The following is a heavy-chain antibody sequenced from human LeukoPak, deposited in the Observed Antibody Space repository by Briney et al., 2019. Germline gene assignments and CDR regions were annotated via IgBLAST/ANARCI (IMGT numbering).Heavy chain of an antibody. D-gene: IGHD4-17*01. CDR1: GGTFSSYA. Sequence: ASVKVSCKASGGTFSSYAISWVRQAPGQGLEWMGGIIPIFGTANYAQKFQGRVTITADESTSTAYMELSSLRSEDTAVYYCARDQYGDYTLPFDYWGQGTLVTDSS. J-gene: IGHJ4*02. CDR3: ARDQYGDYTLPFDY. CDR2: IIPIFGTA. V-gene: IGHV1-69*13.